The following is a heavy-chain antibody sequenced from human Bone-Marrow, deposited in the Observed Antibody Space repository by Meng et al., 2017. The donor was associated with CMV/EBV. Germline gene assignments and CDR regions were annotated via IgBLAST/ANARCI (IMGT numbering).Heavy chain of an antibody. CDR1: GFTFSNYE. V-gene: IGHV3-48*03. CDR2: ISASGSTI. CDR3: ARDSPPLDY. Sequence: GESLKISCAASGFTFSNYEMNWVRQAPGKGLEWVSYISASGSTIYYADSAKGRFTISRDNAKNSLFLQMNSLRAEDTAVYYCARDSPPLDYWGQGTPVTGSS. J-gene: IGHJ4*02.